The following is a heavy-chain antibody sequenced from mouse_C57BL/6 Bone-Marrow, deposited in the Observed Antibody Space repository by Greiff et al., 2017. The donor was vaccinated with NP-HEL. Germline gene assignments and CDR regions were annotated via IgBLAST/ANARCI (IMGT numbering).Heavy chain of an antibody. Sequence: EVQLVESGGGLVKPGGSLKLSCAASGFTFSDYGMHWVRQAPEKGLEWVAYISSGSSTIYYADTVKGRFTISRDNAKNTLFLQMTSLRSEDTAMYYCARKDSNYFYYAMDYWGQGTSVTVSS. CDR3: ARKDSNYFYYAMDY. D-gene: IGHD2-5*01. CDR2: ISSGSSTI. CDR1: GFTFSDYG. J-gene: IGHJ4*01. V-gene: IGHV5-17*01.